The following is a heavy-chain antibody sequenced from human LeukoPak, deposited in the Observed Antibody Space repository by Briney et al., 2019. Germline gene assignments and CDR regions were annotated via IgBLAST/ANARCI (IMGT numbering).Heavy chain of an antibody. V-gene: IGHV4-34*01. J-gene: IGHJ3*02. CDR3: ARALVRDAFDI. CDR1: GGSFSGYY. CDR2: INHSGST. D-gene: IGHD6-13*01. Sequence: SETLSLTCAVYGGSFSGYYWSWIRQPPGKELEWIGEINHSGSTNYNPSLKSRVTISVDTSKNQFSLKLSSVTAADTAVYYCARALVRDAFDIWGQGTMVTVSS.